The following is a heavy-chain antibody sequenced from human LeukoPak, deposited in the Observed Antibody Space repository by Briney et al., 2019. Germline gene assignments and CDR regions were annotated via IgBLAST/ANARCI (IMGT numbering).Heavy chain of an antibody. D-gene: IGHD5-18*01. CDR1: GFIFSNYG. J-gene: IGHJ2*01. CDR3: ARSGYNTARDWYFDL. CDR2: IRYDGSDK. Sequence: GGSLRLSCGASGFIFSNYGIHWVRQAPGKGLEWVAFIRYDGSDKYYAESVKGRFTISRDNSKNTLYLQMNSLRTEDTAVYYCARSGYNTARDWYFDLWGRGTLVTVSS. V-gene: IGHV3-30*02.